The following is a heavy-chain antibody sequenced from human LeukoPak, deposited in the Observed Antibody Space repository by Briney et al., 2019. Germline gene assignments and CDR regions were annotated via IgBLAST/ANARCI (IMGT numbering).Heavy chain of an antibody. CDR1: GGSISSGDYY. CDR2: IYYSGST. V-gene: IGHV4-30-4*01. D-gene: IGHD2-15*01. CDR3: ARGHRYCSGGSCYSVNWFDP. Sequence: SQTLSLTCTVSGGSISSGDYYWSWIRQPPGKGLACIGYIYYSGSTYYNPSLKSRVTISVDTSKNQFSLKLSSVTAADTAVYYCARGHRYCSGGSCYSVNWFDPWGQGTLVTVSS. J-gene: IGHJ5*02.